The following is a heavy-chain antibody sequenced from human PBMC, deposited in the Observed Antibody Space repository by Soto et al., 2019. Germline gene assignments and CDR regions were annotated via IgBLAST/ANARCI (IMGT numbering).Heavy chain of an antibody. D-gene: IGHD6-6*01. CDR1: GFTFSLYG. CDR2: ISLDGSNK. CDR3: AKKVGSSSVGH. V-gene: IGHV3-30*18. Sequence: QVQLVESGGGVVQPGRSLRLSCAASGFTFSLYGMHLVRQAPGKGLEWVALISLDGSNKYYADSVKGRFTISRDNSKNTLYLQMNSLRAEDTAMYYCAKKVGSSSVGHWGQGTMVTVSS. J-gene: IGHJ4*02.